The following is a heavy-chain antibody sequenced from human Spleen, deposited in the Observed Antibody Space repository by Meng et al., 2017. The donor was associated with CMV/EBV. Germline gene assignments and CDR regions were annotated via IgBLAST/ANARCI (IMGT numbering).Heavy chain of an antibody. J-gene: IGHJ5*02. CDR1: GFTFSRYS. CDR2: IYHSGST. CDR3: ASRKGSGTAFDP. V-gene: IGHV4-38-2*01. Sequence: GSLRLSCAASGFTFSRYSMNWVRQAPGKGLEWIGSIYHSGSTYYNPSLKSRVTISVDTSKNQFSLKLSSVTAADTAVYYCASRKGSGTAFDPWGQGTLVTVSS. D-gene: IGHD3-10*01.